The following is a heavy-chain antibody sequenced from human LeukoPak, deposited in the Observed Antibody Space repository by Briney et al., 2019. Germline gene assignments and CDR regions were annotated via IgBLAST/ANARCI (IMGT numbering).Heavy chain of an antibody. Sequence: PGGSLRLSCVACGFTVSSNYMSWVRQAPGKGLEWVSAIFSGGSTFYADSVTGRFTISRDNSKNTVYLEMNSLRAEDTAVYYCARDLKTSGWYGDFDYWGQGTLVTVSS. D-gene: IGHD6-19*01. J-gene: IGHJ4*02. CDR1: GFTVSSNY. V-gene: IGHV3-53*01. CDR3: ARDLKTSGWYGDFDY. CDR2: IFSGGST.